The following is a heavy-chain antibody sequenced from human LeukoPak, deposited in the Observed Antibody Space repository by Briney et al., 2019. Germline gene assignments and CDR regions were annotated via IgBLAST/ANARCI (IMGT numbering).Heavy chain of an antibody. Sequence: PSETLSLTCVVSGGSMSSGGYFWSWIRQPPGKGLEWIGRIYTSGSTNYNPSLKSRVTISVDTSKNQFSLKLSSVTAADTAVYYCARGGPGYDFWSGYRIWGQGTMVTVSS. D-gene: IGHD3-3*01. CDR1: GGSMSSGGYF. V-gene: IGHV4-61*02. CDR3: ARGGPGYDFWSGYRI. J-gene: IGHJ3*02. CDR2: IYTSGST.